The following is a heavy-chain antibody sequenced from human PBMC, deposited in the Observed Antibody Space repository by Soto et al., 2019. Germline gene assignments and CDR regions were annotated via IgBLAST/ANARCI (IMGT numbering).Heavy chain of an antibody. CDR2: ISSIGST. V-gene: IGHV4-30-4*01. J-gene: IGHJ6*02. CDR3: ARGLVIRPYYYHGMDV. CDR1: GGSISSGDYF. D-gene: IGHD3-9*01. Sequence: TLSLTCTVSGGSISSGDYFWSWIRQSPGKGLEWIGYISSIGSTYYNPSLKSRVSVSRDTSKNQFSLKLSSVTTTDTAVYYCARGLVIRPYYYHGMDVWGQGTTVTVSS.